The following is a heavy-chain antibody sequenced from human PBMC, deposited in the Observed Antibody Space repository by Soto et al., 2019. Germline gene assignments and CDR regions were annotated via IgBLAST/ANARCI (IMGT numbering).Heavy chain of an antibody. J-gene: IGHJ5*02. CDR3: VARATVVNSPWFDP. CDR1: GYSINSGYI. CDR2: RYSTGTT. V-gene: IGHV4-38-2*02. Sequence: SETLSLTCTVSGYSINSGYIWGWVRRPPGQGLEWIGSRYSTGTTYYNPSLRRRVKMSVDTSKNQLSLVLRSVTAADTAVYYCVARATVVNSPWFDPWGQATQVTVSS. D-gene: IGHD1-1*01.